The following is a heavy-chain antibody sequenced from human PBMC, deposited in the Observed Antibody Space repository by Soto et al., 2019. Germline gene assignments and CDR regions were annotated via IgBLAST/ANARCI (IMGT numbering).Heavy chain of an antibody. D-gene: IGHD1-1*01. J-gene: IGHJ5*02. CDR3: SRGNDADKGGRT. CDR2: IHPSGST. CDR1: DGSLSDDY. Sequence: QVQLQQWGAGLLKPSETLSLTCAVYDGSLSDDYYTWTRQSPGKGLEWIGEIHPSGSTYYTPILKTRVTLSQGTSKEPFSLNLISVTAADTGEYYCSRGNDADKGGRTWGEGSLVIVAS. V-gene: IGHV4-34*02.